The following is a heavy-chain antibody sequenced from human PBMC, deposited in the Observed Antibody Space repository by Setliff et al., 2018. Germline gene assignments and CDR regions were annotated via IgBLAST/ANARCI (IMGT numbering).Heavy chain of an antibody. D-gene: IGHD2-2*01. CDR2: IYHTGST. CDR3: ARTGSARWYVHDY. CDR1: GYSISSDSY. Sequence: TSETLSLTCAVSGYSISSDSYWGWIRQPPGKGLEWIASIYHTGSTYYNPSLKSRITMSVDTSKNQFSMTLTAVTAADTAVSSCARTGSARWYVHDYWGQGALVTVSS. V-gene: IGHV4-38-2*01. J-gene: IGHJ4*02.